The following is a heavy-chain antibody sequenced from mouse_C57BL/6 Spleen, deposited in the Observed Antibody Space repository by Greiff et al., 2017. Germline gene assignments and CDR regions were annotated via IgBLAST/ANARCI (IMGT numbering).Heavy chain of an antibody. J-gene: IGHJ4*01. CDR3: ARSGKYYSNHYAMDY. CDR2: INPNNGGT. CDR1: GYTFTDYY. D-gene: IGHD2-5*01. Sequence: EVQLQQSGPELVKPGASVKISCKASGYTFTDYYMNWVKQSHGKSLEWIGDINPNNGGTSYNQKFKGKATLTVDKSSSTAYMELRSLTSEDSAVYYCARSGKYYSNHYAMDYWGQGTSVTVSS. V-gene: IGHV1-26*01.